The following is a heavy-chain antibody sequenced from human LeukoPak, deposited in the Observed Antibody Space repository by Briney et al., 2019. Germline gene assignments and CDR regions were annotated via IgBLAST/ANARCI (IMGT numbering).Heavy chain of an antibody. V-gene: IGHV3-53*05. Sequence: PGGSLRLSCAASGFTVSSNFMSWVRQAPGKGLEWVSVVYGGGTTYYADSVKGRFTISRDNSKNTLYLQMSSLRVEDTAVYYCVITSATGPLDYWGQGTLVTVSS. CDR3: VITSATGPLDY. CDR2: VYGGGTT. D-gene: IGHD6-6*01. CDR1: GFTVSSNF. J-gene: IGHJ4*02.